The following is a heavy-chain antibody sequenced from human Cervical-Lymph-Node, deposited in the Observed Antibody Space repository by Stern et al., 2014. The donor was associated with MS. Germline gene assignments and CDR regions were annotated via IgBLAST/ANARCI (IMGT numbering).Heavy chain of an antibody. D-gene: IGHD1-26*01. CDR1: GVTFSSYA. CDR2: VILTFGTA. V-gene: IGHV1-69*06. Sequence: VQLGESGAEVKKPGSSVKVSCKASGVTFSSYAISWVRQAPGQGIEWMGGVILTFGTANYAQKFQGRVTITADKSTSTAYMELSSLRSEDTAVYYCARDRPIVDYYYYGMDVWGQGTTVTVSS. CDR3: ARDRPIVDYYYYGMDV. J-gene: IGHJ6*02.